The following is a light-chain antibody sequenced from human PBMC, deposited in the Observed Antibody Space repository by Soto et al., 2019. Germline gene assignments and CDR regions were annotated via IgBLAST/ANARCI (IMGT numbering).Light chain of an antibody. CDR1: QSVSIN. CDR3: HQRKATPVT. CDR2: GAS. V-gene: IGKV3-15*01. Sequence: EIVMTQSPATLSVSPGERATLSCMASQSVSINLAWFQQKPGQAPRLLIYGASTRATGIPARFSGSGSGTEFTLTISSLQSEDFAAYSCHQRKATPVTIGGGTKVDIK. J-gene: IGKJ4*01.